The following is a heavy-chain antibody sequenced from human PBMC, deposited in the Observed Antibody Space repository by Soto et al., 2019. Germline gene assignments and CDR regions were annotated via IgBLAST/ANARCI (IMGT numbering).Heavy chain of an antibody. V-gene: IGHV4-59*01. CDR3: ALRSMAVVPEY. CDR1: GDSISSYY. J-gene: IGHJ4*02. CDR2: MYYGRSA. D-gene: IGHD3-22*01. Sequence: QVQLQESGPGLVKPSETLSLTCAVSGDSISSYYCMWIRQPPGKGLESIGYMYYGRSANYNPSLKSRVTLSVDTSTKHCSLPLSSMTAADTAVYYCALRSMAVVPEYWGQGTLVTFSS.